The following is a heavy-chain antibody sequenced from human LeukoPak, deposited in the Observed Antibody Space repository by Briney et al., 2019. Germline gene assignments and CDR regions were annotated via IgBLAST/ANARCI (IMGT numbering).Heavy chain of an antibody. D-gene: IGHD1-26*01. V-gene: IGHV4-59*01. CDR3: AKWELLLSAFDI. Sequence: PSETLSLTCTVSGGSISSYYWSWIRQPPGKGLEWIGYIYYSGSTNYNPSLKSRVTISVDTSKNQFSLKLSSVTAADTAVYYCAKWELLLSAFDIWGQGTMVTVSS. J-gene: IGHJ3*02. CDR1: GGSISSYY. CDR2: IYYSGST.